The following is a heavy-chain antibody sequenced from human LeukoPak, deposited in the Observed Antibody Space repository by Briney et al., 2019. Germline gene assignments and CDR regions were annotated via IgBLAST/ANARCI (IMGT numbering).Heavy chain of an antibody. CDR1: GFTFSSYA. CDR2: ISGSGGST. CDR3: ATTAMDSKIYYYYYYYMDV. V-gene: IGHV3-23*01. Sequence: PGGSLRLSCAASGFTFSSYAMSWVRQAPGKGLEWVSAISGSGGSTYYADSVKGRFTISRDNSKNTLYLQMNSLRAEDTAVYYCATTAMDSKIYYYYYYYMDVWGKGTTVTVSS. D-gene: IGHD5-18*01. J-gene: IGHJ6*03.